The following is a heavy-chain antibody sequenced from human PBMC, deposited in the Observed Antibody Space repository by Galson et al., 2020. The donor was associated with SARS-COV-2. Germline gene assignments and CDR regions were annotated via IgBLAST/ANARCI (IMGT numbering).Heavy chain of an antibody. CDR3: AKVGHPSGIQLWATTLDY. D-gene: IGHD5-18*01. Sequence: GESLKISCAASGFTFSSYAMSWVRQAPGKGLEWVSAISGSGGSTYYADSVKGRFTISRDNSKNTLYLQMNSLRAEDTAVYYCAKVGHPSGIQLWATTLDYWGQGTLVTVSS. V-gene: IGHV3-23*01. J-gene: IGHJ4*02. CDR2: ISGSGGST. CDR1: GFTFSSYA.